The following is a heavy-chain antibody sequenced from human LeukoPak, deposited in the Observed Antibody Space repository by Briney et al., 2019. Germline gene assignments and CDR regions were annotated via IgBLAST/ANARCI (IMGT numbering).Heavy chain of an antibody. D-gene: IGHD3-16*01. CDR1: GGSISSSSYC. CDR2: ICYSGST. CDR3: ARWGWGFFDY. Sequence: PSETLSLTCTVSGGSISSSSYCWGWIRQPPGKGLEWIGSICYSGSTFYNPSLKSRVTLSVDTSKNQFSLKLSSVTAADTAVYYCARWGWGFFDYWGQGTLVTVSS. J-gene: IGHJ4*02. V-gene: IGHV4-39*01.